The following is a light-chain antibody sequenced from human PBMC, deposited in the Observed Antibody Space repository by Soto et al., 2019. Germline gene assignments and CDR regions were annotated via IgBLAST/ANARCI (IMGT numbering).Light chain of an antibody. Sequence: EIVLTQSPGTLSLSPVERATLSCMASQSVSSSYLAWYQQKPGQAPRLLIYGASSRATGIPDRFSGSGSGTDFTLTISSLQSEDFAVYYCQQYNKWPPWTFGQGTKVDIK. CDR2: GAS. J-gene: IGKJ1*01. V-gene: IGKV3-20*01. CDR3: QQYNKWPPWT. CDR1: QSVSSSY.